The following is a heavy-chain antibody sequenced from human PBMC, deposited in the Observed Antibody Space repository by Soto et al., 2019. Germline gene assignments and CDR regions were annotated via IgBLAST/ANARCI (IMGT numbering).Heavy chain of an antibody. V-gene: IGHV3-30*03. Sequence: GGSLSLSCAASGFTFSSYAMCWVRQAPGKGLEWVAIMSYDGSRKYYADSVKGRFTISRDNSKNMLSLEMNSLRAEDAAVYYCARDLYSYGYPDYWGQGTLVTVSS. CDR1: GFTFSSYA. CDR2: MSYDGSRK. D-gene: IGHD5-18*01. CDR3: ARDLYSYGYPDY. J-gene: IGHJ4*01.